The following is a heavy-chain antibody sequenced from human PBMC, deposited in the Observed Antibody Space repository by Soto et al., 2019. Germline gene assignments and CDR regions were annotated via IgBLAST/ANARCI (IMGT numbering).Heavy chain of an antibody. Sequence: EVQLVESGGGLEQPGRSLRLSCTVSGFMFEDFAMHWVRQAPGQGLEWVSGINWNGVNKGYAESVLGRFTISRDNAKKSLYLDMNYLRPEDTDLYFCAKDVDPLGEFLGYFQSWGQGTMVTVSS. D-gene: IGHD3-16*01. CDR1: GFMFEDFA. J-gene: IGHJ1*01. CDR3: AKDVDPLGEFLGYFQS. CDR2: INWNGVNK. V-gene: IGHV3-9*01.